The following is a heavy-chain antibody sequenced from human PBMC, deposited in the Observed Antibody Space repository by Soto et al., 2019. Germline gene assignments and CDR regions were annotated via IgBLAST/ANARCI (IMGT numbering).Heavy chain of an antibody. CDR1: GFTFSSYS. Sequence: GGSLRLSCAASGFTFSSYSMSWVRQAPGKGLEWVSGFRSGGDDDTTYYADSVRGRFTISRDNSKNTLFLQMNSLRAEDTAIYYCAKKVNSGSGSQFFDYWGQGTRVTGLL. V-gene: IGHV3-23*01. CDR2: FRSGGDDDTT. J-gene: IGHJ4*02. D-gene: IGHD3-10*01. CDR3: AKKVNSGSGSQFFDY.